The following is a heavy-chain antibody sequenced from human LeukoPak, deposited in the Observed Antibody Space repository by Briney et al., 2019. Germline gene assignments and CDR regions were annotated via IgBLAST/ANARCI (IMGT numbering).Heavy chain of an antibody. D-gene: IGHD1-1*01. V-gene: IGHV4-59*08. CDR2: IYYSGST. CDR1: GGSISSYY. CDR3: ARGERLQH. J-gene: IGHJ1*01. Sequence: SATLSLTCTVSGGSISSYYWSWIRQPPGKGLEWIGYIYYSGSTYYNPSLKSRVTISVGTSKNQFSLKLSSVTAADTAVYYCARGERLQHWGQGTLVTVSS.